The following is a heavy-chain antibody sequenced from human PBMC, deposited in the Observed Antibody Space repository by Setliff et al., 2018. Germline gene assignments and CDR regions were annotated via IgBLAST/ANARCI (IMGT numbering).Heavy chain of an antibody. V-gene: IGHV1-69*05. CDR1: GGTFRSYG. CDR2: TIPMFGSA. CDR3: ARDGDILTTYYIYYYYMDV. J-gene: IGHJ6*03. D-gene: IGHD3-9*01. Sequence: SVKVSCKASGGTFRSYGISWVRQAPGQGLEWMGGTIPMFGSANYAQKFQGRVTIITDEFTGTAYMEVSRLRSDDTAVYFCARDGDILTTYYIYYYYMDVWGKGTTVTVSS.